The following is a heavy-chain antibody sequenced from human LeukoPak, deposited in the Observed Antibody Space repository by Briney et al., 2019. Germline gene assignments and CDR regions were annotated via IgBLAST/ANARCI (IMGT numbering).Heavy chain of an antibody. CDR2: FYPGDSDT. J-gene: IGHJ3*02. D-gene: IGHD4-23*01. CDR1: GYTFGNFW. Sequence: GESLNISWKRPGYTFGNFWFAWVRQLPGKGLEWLGIFYPGDSDTRYNTAFQGLVTISADKSITTAYLHLSSLKASDTAIFYCARASGRRFSGGIDIWGQGTMVSVSS. V-gene: IGHV5-51*01. CDR3: ARASGRRFSGGIDI.